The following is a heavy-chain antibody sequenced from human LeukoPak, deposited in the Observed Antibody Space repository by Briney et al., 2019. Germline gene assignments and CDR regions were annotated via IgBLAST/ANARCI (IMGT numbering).Heavy chain of an antibody. Sequence: NPSETLSLTCAVYGGSFSGYYWSWIRQPPGKGLEWIGEINHSGSTNYNSSLKSRVTISVDTSKNQFSLKLSSVTAADTAVYYCAKANGFLSGSYYDYWGQGTLVTVSS. CDR3: AKANGFLSGSYYDY. J-gene: IGHJ4*02. CDR2: INHSGST. D-gene: IGHD1-26*01. V-gene: IGHV4-34*01. CDR1: GGSFSGYY.